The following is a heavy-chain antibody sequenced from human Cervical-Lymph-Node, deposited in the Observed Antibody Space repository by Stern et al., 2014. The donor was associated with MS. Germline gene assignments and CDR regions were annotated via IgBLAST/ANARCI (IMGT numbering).Heavy chain of an antibody. CDR3: ASGAMGDFWSGYSYFDY. J-gene: IGHJ4*02. CDR2: IHTNSGNP. CDR1: GYTFTSYA. Sequence: VQLVQSGSELKKPGASVKVSCKASGYTFTSYALNWVRQAPGQGLEWMGWIHTNSGNPTYAQGFLGRFVFSLDASFSTAYLQISSLKAEDTAVYYCASGAMGDFWSGYSYFDYWGQGTLVTVSS. D-gene: IGHD3-3*01. V-gene: IGHV7-4-1*02.